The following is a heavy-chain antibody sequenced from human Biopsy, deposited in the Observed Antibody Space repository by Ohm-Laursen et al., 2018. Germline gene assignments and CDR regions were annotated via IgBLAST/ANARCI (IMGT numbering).Heavy chain of an antibody. J-gene: IGHJ6*02. V-gene: IGHV1-69*01. Sequence: SSVKVSCKTSGGSFSMDAFSWMRQVPGQGLEWMGLIIPISRTPDYAQKFQGRVTFTADESTSTVYMELTSLTSDDTAVYYCASPNSGTYDVWGQGTTVTVSS. CDR3: ASPNSGTYDV. D-gene: IGHD1-26*01. CDR2: IIPISRTP. CDR1: GGSFSMDA.